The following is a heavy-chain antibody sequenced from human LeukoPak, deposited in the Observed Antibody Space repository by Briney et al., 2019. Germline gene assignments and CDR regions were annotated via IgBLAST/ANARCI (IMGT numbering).Heavy chain of an antibody. J-gene: IGHJ3*02. Sequence: GGSLRLSCAASGFTFSSYAMSWVRQAPGKGLEWVSAISGSGGSTYYADSVKGRFTISRDNSKNTLYLQMNSLRAEDTAVYYCAKDLGSGWYGMNAFDIWGQGTMVTVSS. CDR3: AKDLGSGWYGMNAFDI. CDR1: GFTFSSYA. CDR2: ISGSGGST. V-gene: IGHV3-23*01. D-gene: IGHD6-19*01.